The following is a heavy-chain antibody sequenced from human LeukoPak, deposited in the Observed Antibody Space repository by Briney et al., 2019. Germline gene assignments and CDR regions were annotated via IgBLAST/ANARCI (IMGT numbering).Heavy chain of an antibody. J-gene: IGHJ4*02. D-gene: IGHD1-20*01. V-gene: IGHV4-39*07. CDR3: ARDEVTGAFDY. CDR2: IYYSGNT. CDR1: GDSISTSNSY. Sequence: SETLSLTCTVSGDSISTSNSYWGWLRQPPGTGLEWIGSIYYSGNTYYNASLKSRVTISVDKSKNQLSLNLTSVTAADTAVYYCARDEVTGAFDYWGQGILVTVSS.